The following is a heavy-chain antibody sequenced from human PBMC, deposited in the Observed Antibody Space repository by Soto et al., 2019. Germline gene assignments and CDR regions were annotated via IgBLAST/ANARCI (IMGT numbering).Heavy chain of an antibody. CDR2: ISDSGGST. V-gene: IGHV3-23*01. CDR3: AKDDIVVPAARWYYFDY. D-gene: IGHD2-2*01. CDR1: GFTFSSYA. J-gene: IGHJ4*02. Sequence: GGSLRLSCAASGFTFSSYAMSWVRQAPGKGLEWVSAISDSGGSTYYADSVKGRFTISRDNSKNTLYLQMNSLRAEDTAVYYCAKDDIVVPAARWYYFDYWGQGTLVTVSS.